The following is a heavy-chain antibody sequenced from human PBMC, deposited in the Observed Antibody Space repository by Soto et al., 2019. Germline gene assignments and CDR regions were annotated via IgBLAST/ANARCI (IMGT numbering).Heavy chain of an antibody. V-gene: IGHV1-18*04. CDR3: AREVYDSSGYYAAMGGDDY. J-gene: IGHJ4*02. CDR1: GYTFTSYG. D-gene: IGHD3-22*01. CDR2: ISAYNGNT. Sequence: QVQLVQSGAEVKKPGASVKVSCKASGYTFTSYGISWVRQAPGQGLEWMGWISAYNGNTNYAQKLQGRVTMTTDTSTSRAYMELRSLRSYDTAVYYCAREVYDSSGYYAAMGGDDYWGQGTRVTVSS.